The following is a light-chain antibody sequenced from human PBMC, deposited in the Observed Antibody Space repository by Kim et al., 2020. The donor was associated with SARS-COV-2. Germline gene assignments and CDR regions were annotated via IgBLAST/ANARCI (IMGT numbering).Light chain of an antibody. CDR3: YSTDSSGNHWV. CDR1: ALPKKY. CDR2: EDS. J-gene: IGLJ3*02. V-gene: IGLV3-10*01. Sequence: SYELTQPPSVSVSPGQTGRITCSGDALPKKYAYWYQQKSGQAPVLVIYEDSKRPSGIPERFSGSSSGTMATLTISGAQVEDEADYYCYSTDSSGNHWVFG.